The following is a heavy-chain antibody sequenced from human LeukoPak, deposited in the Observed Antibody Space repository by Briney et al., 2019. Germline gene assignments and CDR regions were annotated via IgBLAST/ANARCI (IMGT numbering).Heavy chain of an antibody. Sequence: GGSLRLSCAASGFTFSSYGMHWVRQPPGKGLEWVANIKQDGTEKYYVDSVKGRFTISRDNAKNSLYLQMNTLRVEDTAIYYCVRVALYYYDSESYYFFEHWGQGTPVTASS. D-gene: IGHD3-10*01. CDR1: GFTFSSYG. V-gene: IGHV3-7*01. J-gene: IGHJ4*02. CDR3: VRVALYYYDSESYYFFEH. CDR2: IKQDGTEK.